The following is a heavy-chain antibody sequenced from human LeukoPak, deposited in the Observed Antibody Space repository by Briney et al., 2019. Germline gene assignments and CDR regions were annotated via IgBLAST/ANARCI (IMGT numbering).Heavy chain of an antibody. CDR2: IYYSGST. D-gene: IGHD3-22*01. CDR3: ARGGWGSSGSEFDY. J-gene: IGHJ4*02. CDR1: GGSISSYY. V-gene: IGHV4-59*01. Sequence: PSETLSLTCTVSGGSISSYYWSWIRQPPGKGLEWIGYIYYSGSTNYNPSLKSRVTISVDTSKNQFSLKLSSVTAADSAVYYCARGGWGSSGSEFDYRGQGTLVTVSS.